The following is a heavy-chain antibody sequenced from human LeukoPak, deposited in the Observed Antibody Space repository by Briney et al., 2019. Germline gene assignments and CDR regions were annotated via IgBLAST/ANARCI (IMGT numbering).Heavy chain of an antibody. D-gene: IGHD2-2*01. V-gene: IGHV3-23*01. CDR1: GFTFSSYA. CDR2: ISGSGGST. J-gene: IGHJ4*02. Sequence: GGSLRLSCAASGFTFSSYAMSWVRQAPGKGLEWVSVISGSGGSTDYADSVKGRFTISRDNAKNSLYLQMNSLRAEDTAVYYCARAADNTWGDYWGQGTLVTVSS. CDR3: ARAADNTWGDY.